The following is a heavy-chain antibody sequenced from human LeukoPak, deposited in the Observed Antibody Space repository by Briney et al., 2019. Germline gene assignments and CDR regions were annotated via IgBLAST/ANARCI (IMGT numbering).Heavy chain of an antibody. J-gene: IGHJ4*02. Sequence: SQTLSLTCTVSGGTISSGDYYWRWIRQPPGKGLEWIGYIYYSGSTYYNPSLKSRVTISVDTSKNQFSLKLSSVTAADTAVYYCARDGYQSPFDYWGQGTLVTVSS. CDR3: ARDGYQSPFDY. D-gene: IGHD2-2*01. CDR2: IYYSGST. V-gene: IGHV4-30-4*08. CDR1: GGTISSGDYY.